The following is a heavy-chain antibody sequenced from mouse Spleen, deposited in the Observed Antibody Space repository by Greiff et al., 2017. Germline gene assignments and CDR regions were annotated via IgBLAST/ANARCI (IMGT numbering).Heavy chain of an antibody. CDR1: GFTFSSYG. Sequence: EVQGVESGGGLVKPGGSLKLSCAASGFTFSSYGMSWVRQTPEKRLEWVATISGGGSYTYYPDSVKGRFTISRDNAKNNLYLQMSSLRSEDTALYYCARHGSLFDYWGQGTTLTVSS. CDR3: ARHGSLFDY. V-gene: IGHV5-9-2*01. CDR2: ISGGGSYT. J-gene: IGHJ2*01.